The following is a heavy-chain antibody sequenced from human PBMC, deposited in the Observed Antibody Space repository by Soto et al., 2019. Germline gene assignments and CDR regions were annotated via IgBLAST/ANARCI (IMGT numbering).Heavy chain of an antibody. J-gene: IGHJ4*02. CDR1: GYTFTSYY. Sequence: QVQLVQSGAEVKKPGASVKVSCKASGYTFTSYYMHWVRQAPGQGLEWMGIINPSGGSTSYAQKFQGRVTMTRDTSTSTVYMELSSLRSEDTAVYYCAIDGSYDFWSGYFNPYLLGYWGQGTLVTVSS. CDR3: AIDGSYDFWSGYFNPYLLGY. V-gene: IGHV1-46*01. D-gene: IGHD3-3*01. CDR2: INPSGGST.